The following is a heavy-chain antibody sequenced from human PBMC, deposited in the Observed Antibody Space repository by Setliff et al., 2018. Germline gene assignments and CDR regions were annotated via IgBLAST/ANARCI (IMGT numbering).Heavy chain of an antibody. J-gene: IGHJ4*02. Sequence: PGGSLRLSCAASGFSLSDHYVHWVRQAPGKGLEWVAVIWDDGGNKYHADSVKGRFTISRDNSKNTLYLQMNSLRPEDTAVYYCARTCSGSGCYAGLESWGQGTPVTVSS. CDR3: ARTCSGSGCYAGLES. CDR1: GFSLSDHY. D-gene: IGHD2-15*01. V-gene: IGHV3-33*08. CDR2: IWDDGGNK.